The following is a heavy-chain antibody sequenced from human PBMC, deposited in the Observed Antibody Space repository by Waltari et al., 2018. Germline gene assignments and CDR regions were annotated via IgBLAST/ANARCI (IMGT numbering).Heavy chain of an antibody. CDR2: IKTDGRAQ. Sequence: EVQLVESGGGLVQPGGSLRLSWSTSGFTFSEYWMTWVRQAPGKGLEWVVKIKTDGRAQYYTDSLKGRFIISRYNAKNSLFLQMDSLRVEDTAVYYCARDGDRNYDYWGQGTLVTVSS. CDR3: ARDGDRNYDY. CDR1: GFTFSEYW. V-gene: IGHV3-7*01. J-gene: IGHJ4*02. D-gene: IGHD1-7*01.